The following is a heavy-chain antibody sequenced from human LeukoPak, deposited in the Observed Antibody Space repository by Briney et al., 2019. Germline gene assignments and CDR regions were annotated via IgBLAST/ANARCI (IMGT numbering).Heavy chain of an antibody. V-gene: IGHV3-23*01. D-gene: IGHD6-13*01. CDR3: AKVTAAAGPSFDY. CDR1: GXTFSSYA. CDR2: ISGSGGST. Sequence: SGGSLRLSCSASGXTFSSYAMSWVRQAPGKGLEWVSAISGSGGSTYYADSVKGRFTISRDNSKNTLYLQMNSLRAEDTAVYYCAKVTAAAGPSFDYWGQGTLVTVSS. J-gene: IGHJ4*02.